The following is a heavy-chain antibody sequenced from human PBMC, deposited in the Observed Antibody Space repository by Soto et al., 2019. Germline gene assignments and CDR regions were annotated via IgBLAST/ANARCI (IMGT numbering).Heavy chain of an antibody. CDR1: GFTVSSNY. V-gene: IGHV3-53*01. D-gene: IGHD1-26*01. J-gene: IGHJ3*02. CDR3: ARRYSGSYRLDAFDI. Sequence: GGSLRLSCAASGFTVSSNYMSWVRQAPGKGLEWVSVIYSGGSTYYADSVKGRFTISRDNSKNTLYLQMNSLRAEDTAVYYCARRYSGSYRLDAFDIWGQGTMVTVS. CDR2: IYSGGST.